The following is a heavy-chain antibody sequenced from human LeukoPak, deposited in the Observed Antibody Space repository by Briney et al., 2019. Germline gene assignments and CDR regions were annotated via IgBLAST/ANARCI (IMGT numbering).Heavy chain of an antibody. J-gene: IGHJ4*02. D-gene: IGHD4-17*01. CDR2: IYYSGST. Sequence: SETLSLTCTVSGGSISSYYWSWIRQPPGKGLEWIGYIYYSGSTNYNPSLKSRVTISVDTSKNQFSLKLSSVTAADTAVYYCARDGDYGDYVRLVYWGQGTRVTVSS. V-gene: IGHV4-59*01. CDR3: ARDGDYGDYVRLVY. CDR1: GGSISSYY.